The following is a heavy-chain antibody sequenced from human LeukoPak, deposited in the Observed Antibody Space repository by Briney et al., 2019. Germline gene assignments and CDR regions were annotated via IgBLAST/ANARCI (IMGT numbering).Heavy chain of an antibody. CDR1: GGSISSNNW. Sequence: PSETLSLTCGVSGGSISSNNWWSWVRQPPGKGLEWIGEIYQTGSTNYNPSLKSRVTISVDKSTNQFSLKLSSVTAADTAVYYCARTPSSGWLYYFDYWGQGTLVTVSS. CDR2: IYQTGST. D-gene: IGHD6-19*01. V-gene: IGHV4-4*02. J-gene: IGHJ4*02. CDR3: ARTPSSGWLYYFDY.